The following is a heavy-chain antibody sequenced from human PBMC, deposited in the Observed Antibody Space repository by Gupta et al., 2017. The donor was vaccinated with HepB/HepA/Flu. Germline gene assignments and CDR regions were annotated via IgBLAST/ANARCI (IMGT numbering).Heavy chain of an antibody. Sequence: EVQLVESGGGLVQPGGSLRLSCAASGFTFSSYWMSWVRQAPGKGLEWVANIKQDGSEKYYVDSVKGRFTISRDNAKNSLYLQMNSLRAEDTAVYFAGSIVVVPAATVDYWGQGTLVTVSS. CDR1: GFTFSSYW. J-gene: IGHJ4*02. V-gene: IGHV3-7*01. CDR3: GSIVVVPAATVDY. CDR2: IKQDGSEK. D-gene: IGHD2-2*01.